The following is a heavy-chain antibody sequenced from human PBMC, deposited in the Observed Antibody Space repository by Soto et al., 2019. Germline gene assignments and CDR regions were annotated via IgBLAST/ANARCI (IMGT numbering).Heavy chain of an antibody. J-gene: IGHJ4*02. CDR2: IYHSGST. Sequence: SETLSLTCAVSGYSISSGYYWGWIRQPPGKGLEWIGSIYHSGSTYYNPSLKSRVTISVDTSKNQFSLKLSSVTAADTAVYYCASNTQWELTLYWGQGTLVTVSS. CDR3: ASNTQWELTLY. CDR1: GYSISSGYY. V-gene: IGHV4-38-2*01. D-gene: IGHD1-26*01.